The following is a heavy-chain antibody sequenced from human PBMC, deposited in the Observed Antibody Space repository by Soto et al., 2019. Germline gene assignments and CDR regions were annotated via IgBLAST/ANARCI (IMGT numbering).Heavy chain of an antibody. V-gene: IGHV4-34*01. CDR2: INHSGST. J-gene: IGHJ4*02. CDR1: GGSFSGYY. D-gene: IGHD3-22*01. CDR3: ARARYYDSSGYYDV. Sequence: PSETLSLTCAVYGGSFSGYYWSWIRQPPGKGLEWIGEINHSGSTNYNPSLKSRVTISVDTSKNQFSLKLSSVTAADTAVYYCARARYYDSSGYYDVWGQGTLVTVSS.